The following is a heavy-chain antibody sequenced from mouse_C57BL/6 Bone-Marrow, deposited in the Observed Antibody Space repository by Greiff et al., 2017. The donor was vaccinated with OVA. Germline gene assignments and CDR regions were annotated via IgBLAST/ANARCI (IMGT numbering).Heavy chain of an antibody. D-gene: IGHD1-1*01. CDR1: GYSFTGYY. CDR2: IHPSTGGT. J-gene: IGHJ3*01. V-gene: IGHV1-42*01. CDR3: ARSITTVVAKAY. Sequence: EVTLMESGPELVKPGASVKISCKASGYSFTGYYMNWVKQSPEKSLEWIGEIHPSTGGTTSNQKFKAKATLTVDKSSSPAYMQLKSLTSEDSAVYYCARSITTVVAKAYWGQGTLVTVSA.